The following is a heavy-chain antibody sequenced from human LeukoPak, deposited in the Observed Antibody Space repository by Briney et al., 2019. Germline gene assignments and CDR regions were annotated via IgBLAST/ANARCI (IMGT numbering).Heavy chain of an antibody. CDR3: ARVGSMITFGGVIDSYYFDY. Sequence: SETLSLTCSVSGGSITSGGYYWSWIRQHPGKGLEWIGYIYYSGSTYYNASLKSRVTISVDTSKNQFSLKLSSVTAADTAVYYCARVGSMITFGGVIDSYYFDYWGQGTLVTVSS. V-gene: IGHV4-31*03. CDR1: GGSITSGGYY. CDR2: IYYSGST. D-gene: IGHD3-16*02. J-gene: IGHJ4*02.